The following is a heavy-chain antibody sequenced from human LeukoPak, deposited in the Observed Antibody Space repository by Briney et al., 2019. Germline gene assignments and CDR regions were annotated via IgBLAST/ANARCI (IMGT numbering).Heavy chain of an antibody. V-gene: IGHV3-48*04. D-gene: IGHD6-13*01. Sequence: GGSLRLSCAASGFSFSDYTMNWVRQAPGKGLEWVAYISSTGSTIYYGDSVKGRFTISRDNAKDSLFLQMNSLRVEDTAVYYCARLAGTPYYYYMDVWGKGTTVTVSS. CDR1: GFSFSDYT. J-gene: IGHJ6*03. CDR2: ISSTGSTI. CDR3: ARLAGTPYYYYMDV.